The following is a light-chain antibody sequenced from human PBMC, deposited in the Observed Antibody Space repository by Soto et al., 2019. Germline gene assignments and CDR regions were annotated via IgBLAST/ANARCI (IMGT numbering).Light chain of an antibody. Sequence: DIQMTQSPSSLSASVGDRVTITCRASQIINTWLAWYQQKPGKAPKLVIYRASNLVNGVPSRFSGSGSGTEFTLTISSLQPDDFAVYYCQQYDSSPWTFGLGTTVEI. J-gene: IGKJ1*01. CDR2: RAS. CDR1: QIINTW. CDR3: QQYDSSPWT. V-gene: IGKV1-5*03.